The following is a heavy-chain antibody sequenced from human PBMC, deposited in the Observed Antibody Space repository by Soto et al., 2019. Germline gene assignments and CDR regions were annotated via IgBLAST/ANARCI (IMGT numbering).Heavy chain of an antibody. J-gene: IGHJ4*02. V-gene: IGHV3-33*01. D-gene: IGHD2-2*01. CDR2: VWYDGTDK. CDR1: GFPFSTYA. Sequence: XGSLILSGAASGFPFSTYAMHWVRQAPGKGLEWVAVVWYDGTDKNYADSVKGRFTISRDNSKSTLYLQMDHLRVEDTGVYHCARTDCSSSDCPRDLVGAVTMDYWGQGTPVTVSS. CDR3: ARTDCSSSDCPRDLVGAVTMDY.